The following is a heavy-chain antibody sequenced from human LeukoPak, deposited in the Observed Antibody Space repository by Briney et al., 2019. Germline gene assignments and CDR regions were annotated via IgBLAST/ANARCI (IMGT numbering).Heavy chain of an antibody. CDR3: ARRATTERGHSYGLDF. CDR2: IGSSGSYI. D-gene: IGHD5-18*01. J-gene: IGHJ4*02. CDR1: GFTFSSYH. Sequence: PGGSLRLSCEVSGFTFSSYHMNWVRQAPGKGLEWVSSIGSSGSYIYYADSLTGRFTISRHNAKNSLYLQMNSLRAEDTAMYYCARRATTERGHSYGLDFWGQGTLVTVSS. V-gene: IGHV3-21*01.